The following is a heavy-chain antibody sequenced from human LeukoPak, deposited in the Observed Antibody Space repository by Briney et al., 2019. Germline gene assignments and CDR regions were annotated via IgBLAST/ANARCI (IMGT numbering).Heavy chain of an antibody. CDR1: GFTFDDYA. CDR3: AKAYFPLYSSSWYVGNFFDY. V-gene: IGHV3-9*01. CDR2: ISWNSGSI. D-gene: IGHD6-13*01. J-gene: IGHJ4*02. Sequence: GGSLRLSCAASGFTFDDYAMHWVRQAPGRGLEWVSGISWNSGSIGYADSVKGRFTISRDNAKNSLYLQMNSLRAEDTALYYCAKAYFPLYSSSWYVGNFFDYWGQGTLVTASS.